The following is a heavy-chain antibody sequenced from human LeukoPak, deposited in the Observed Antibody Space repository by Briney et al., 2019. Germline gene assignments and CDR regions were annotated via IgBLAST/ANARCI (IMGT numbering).Heavy chain of an antibody. J-gene: IGHJ6*04. CDR1: GGSFSGYY. CDR3: ARGFDYYGSGSPLAMDV. Sequence: SETLSLTCAVYGGSFSGYYWSWVRQPPGRGLEWIGEIIHSGSTNYNPSLKSRVTISEDTSKNQFSLKLSSVTAADTAVYYCARGFDYYGSGSPLAMDVWGKGTTVTVSS. V-gene: IGHV4-34*01. D-gene: IGHD3-10*01. CDR2: IIHSGST.